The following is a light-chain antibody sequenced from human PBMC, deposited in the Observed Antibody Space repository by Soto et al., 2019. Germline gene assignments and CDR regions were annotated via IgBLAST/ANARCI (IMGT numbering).Light chain of an antibody. Sequence: DIQMTQSPSTLPASVGDRVTITCRASQSISNWLAWYQQRPGKAPKLLMYKASSLESGVPSRFSGSGSGTEFTLTISSLQPDDFATYYCQQYNSYWTFGPGTKVDIK. V-gene: IGKV1-5*03. CDR2: KAS. CDR1: QSISNW. J-gene: IGKJ1*01. CDR3: QQYNSYWT.